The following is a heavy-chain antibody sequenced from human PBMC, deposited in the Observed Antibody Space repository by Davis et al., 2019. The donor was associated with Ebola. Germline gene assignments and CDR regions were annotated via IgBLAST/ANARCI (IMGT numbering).Heavy chain of an antibody. Sequence: PGGSLRLSCNVSGGSIRSYYWSWIRQPPGKGLEWIGYIYYSGSPNYNPSLKSRVTISVDRSKNQFSLKLSSVTAADTAVYYCARGFRGWGYGMDVWGQGTTVTVSS. D-gene: IGHD3-16*01. CDR3: ARGFRGWGYGMDV. CDR2: IYYSGSP. CDR1: GGSIRSYY. J-gene: IGHJ6*02. V-gene: IGHV4-59*12.